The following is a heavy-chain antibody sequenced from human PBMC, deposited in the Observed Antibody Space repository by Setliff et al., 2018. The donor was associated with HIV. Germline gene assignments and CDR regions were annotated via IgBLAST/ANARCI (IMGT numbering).Heavy chain of an antibody. D-gene: IGHD6-13*01. Sequence: PLETLSLTCTVSGGSISGYFWSWIRQPAGKGLEWIGSIYHSGSTYDSPSLKSRVTISVDTSKNQFSLKLSSVTAADTAIYYCARTYSSNWYIDYWGQGTLVTVSS. CDR1: GGSISGYF. CDR3: ARTYSSNWYIDY. J-gene: IGHJ4*02. V-gene: IGHV4-4*07. CDR2: IYHSGST.